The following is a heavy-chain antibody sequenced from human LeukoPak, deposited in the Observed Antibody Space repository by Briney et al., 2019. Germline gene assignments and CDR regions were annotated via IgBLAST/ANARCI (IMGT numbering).Heavy chain of an antibody. V-gene: IGHV4-59*01. CDR1: GASNSSYY. Sequence: SQTQSLTCTVSGASNSSYYWSWIRHPPAKGLEWIGYIDYSGSTNYSPSLKSRVIISVDTSKTQFSLKLSSVTAADTAVYYCARHYYSDPFDYWGQGTLVTVSS. D-gene: IGHD4-17*01. CDR2: IDYSGST. J-gene: IGHJ4*02. CDR3: ARHYYSDPFDY.